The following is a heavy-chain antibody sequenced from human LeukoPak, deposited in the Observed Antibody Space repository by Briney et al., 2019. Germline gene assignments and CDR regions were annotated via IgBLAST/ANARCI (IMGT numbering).Heavy chain of an antibody. Sequence: SETLSLTCAVSGGSISSSNWWSWVRQPPGKGLEWIGEIYHSGSTNYNPSLKSRVTISVDTSKNQFSLKLSSVTAVDTAVYYCARFGRKMTAVKRGPNWFDPWGQGTLVTVSS. V-gene: IGHV4-4*02. J-gene: IGHJ5*02. CDR1: GGSISSSNW. CDR3: ARFGRKMTAVKRGPNWFDP. D-gene: IGHD4-17*01. CDR2: IYHSGST.